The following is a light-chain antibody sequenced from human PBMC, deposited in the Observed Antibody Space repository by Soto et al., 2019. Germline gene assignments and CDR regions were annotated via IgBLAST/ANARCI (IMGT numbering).Light chain of an antibody. V-gene: IGLV2-14*01. CDR2: GVT. Sequence: QSALTQPASVSGSPGQSITISCTGTSSDVGGYDSVCWYQQHPGKAPKVMIYGVTNRPSGVSDRFSGSKSGNTASLTISGLQAEDEADYYCSSYTDSPTLEVFGTGTKVTVL. CDR1: SSDVGGYDS. CDR3: SSYTDSPTLEV. J-gene: IGLJ1*01.